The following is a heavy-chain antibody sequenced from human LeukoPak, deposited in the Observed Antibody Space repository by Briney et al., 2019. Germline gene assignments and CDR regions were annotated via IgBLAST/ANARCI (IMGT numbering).Heavy chain of an antibody. V-gene: IGHV4-30-4*08. CDR3: ARDKVGGYGPLDAFDI. Sequence: PSETLSLTCTVSGGSISSGDYYWSWIRQPPGKCLEWIGYIYYSGSTYYNPSLKSRVTISVDTSKNQFSLKLSSVTAADTAVYYCARDKVGGYGPLDAFDIWGQGTMVTVSS. CDR1: GGSISSGDYY. D-gene: IGHD5-12*01. CDR2: IYYSGST. J-gene: IGHJ3*02.